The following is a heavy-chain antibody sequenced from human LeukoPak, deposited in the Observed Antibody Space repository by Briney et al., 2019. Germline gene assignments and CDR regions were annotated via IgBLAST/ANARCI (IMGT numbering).Heavy chain of an antibody. Sequence: GGSLRLSCAASGFAFSNAWMSWVRQAPGKGLEWVGRIKRKSDGGTTAYAAPVKGRFTISRDDSKDMLYLKMNSLKIDDTDIYYCCHNDYGSTWAQGTLVTVSS. V-gene: IGHV3-15*01. CDR3: CHNDYGST. J-gene: IGHJ4*02. CDR1: GFAFSNAW. D-gene: IGHD4-17*01. CDR2: IKRKSDGGTT.